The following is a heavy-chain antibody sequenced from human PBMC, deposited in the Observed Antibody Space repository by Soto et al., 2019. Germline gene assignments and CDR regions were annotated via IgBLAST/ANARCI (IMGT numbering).Heavy chain of an antibody. Sequence: SETLSLTCAVSSGSISSSNWWSWVRQPPGKGLEWIGEIYHSGSTNYNPSLKSRVTISVDKSKNQFSLKLSSVTAADTAVYYCARDNHEDRWFDPWGQRTLVTVSS. CDR2: IYHSGST. CDR3: ARDNHEDRWFDP. CDR1: SGSISSSNW. D-gene: IGHD2-15*01. V-gene: IGHV4-4*02. J-gene: IGHJ5*02.